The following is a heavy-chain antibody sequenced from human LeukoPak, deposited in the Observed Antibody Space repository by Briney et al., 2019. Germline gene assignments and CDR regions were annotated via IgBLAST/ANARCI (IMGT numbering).Heavy chain of an antibody. V-gene: IGHV1-46*01. CDR2: INPSGGST. J-gene: IGHJ1*01. CDR3: ARPPSNSSSRTDYFQH. D-gene: IGHD6-13*01. CDR1: GYIFTNCY. Sequence: ASVTVSLTCSGYIFTNCYMHWVRQAPGQGLEWMGIINPSGGSTSYAQKFQGRVTMTRDTSTSTVYMELSSLRSEDTAVYYCARPPSNSSSRTDYFQHWGQGTLVTVS.